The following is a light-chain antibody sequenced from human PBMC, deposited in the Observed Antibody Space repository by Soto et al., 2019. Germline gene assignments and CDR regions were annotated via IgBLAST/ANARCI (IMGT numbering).Light chain of an antibody. J-gene: IGLJ1*01. V-gene: IGLV2-11*01. Sequence: QSALTQPLSVSGSPGQSVTISCTGTSSDVGGYNYVSWYQEQPGKAPKLMIYDVSKRPSGVPDRFSGSKSGNTASLTISGLQAEDEADYYCCSYAGSYSYVFGTGTKVTVL. CDR2: DVS. CDR1: SSDVGGYNY. CDR3: CSYAGSYSYV.